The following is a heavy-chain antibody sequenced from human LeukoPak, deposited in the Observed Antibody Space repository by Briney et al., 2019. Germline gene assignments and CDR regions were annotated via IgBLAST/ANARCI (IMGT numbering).Heavy chain of an antibody. J-gene: IGHJ5*02. V-gene: IGHV4-31*03. CDR3: AREVYNWNDGSWFDP. CDR2: IYYSGST. CDR1: GGSISSGGYY. Sequence: SETLSLTCTVSGGSISSGGYYWSWIRQHPGKGLEWIGYIYYSGSTYYNPSLKSRVTISVDTSKNQFSQKLSSVTAADTAVYYCAREVYNWNDGSWFDPWGQGTLVTVSS. D-gene: IGHD1-20*01.